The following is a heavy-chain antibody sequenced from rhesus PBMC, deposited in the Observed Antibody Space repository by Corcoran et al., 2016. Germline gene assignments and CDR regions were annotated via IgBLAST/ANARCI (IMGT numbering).Heavy chain of an antibody. CDR3: ARWGDWSGIYCDDY. CDR2: MYGSGGSN. CDR1: GGSISGYSY. J-gene: IGHJ4*01. V-gene: IGHV4S14*01. Sequence: QVQLQESGQGLVKPSEPLSLTCAVSGGSISGYSYLSWIRQPPGKGLEWIGSMYGSGGSNYLNPSRKRRVTWSVAKSKNHFSLKLSSVTAADTSVYYYARWGDWSGIYCDDYWGQGVLVTVSS. D-gene: IGHD2-27*01.